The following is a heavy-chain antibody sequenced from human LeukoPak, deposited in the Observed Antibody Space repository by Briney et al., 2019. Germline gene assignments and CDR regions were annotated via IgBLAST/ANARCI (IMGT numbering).Heavy chain of an antibody. J-gene: IGHJ4*02. CDR2: IWYDGSNK. CDR1: GFTFSSHG. CDR3: ARRIAAAKHFDY. V-gene: IGHV3-33*01. D-gene: IGHD6-13*01. Sequence: GGSLRLSCAASGFTFSSHGMHWVRQAPGKGLEWVAVIWYDGSNKYYADSVKGRFTISRDNSKNTLYLQMNSLRAEDTAVYYCARRIAAAKHFDYWGQGTLVTVSS.